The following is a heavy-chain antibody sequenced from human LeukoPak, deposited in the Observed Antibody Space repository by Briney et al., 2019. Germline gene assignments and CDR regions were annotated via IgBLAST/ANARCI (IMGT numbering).Heavy chain of an antibody. CDR2: IKQDGSER. J-gene: IGHJ4*02. CDR1: GFMSTRHW. D-gene: IGHD2/OR15-2a*01. CDR3: ARDGGHSTDFDY. Sequence: TGGSLRLSCALYGFMSTRHWMSWVRQAPGKGPEWVANIKQDGSERYYVDSVKGRFTISRDNAKNSLYLQMNSLRAEDTAVYYCARDGGHSTDFDYWGQGTLVTVSS. V-gene: IGHV3-7*01.